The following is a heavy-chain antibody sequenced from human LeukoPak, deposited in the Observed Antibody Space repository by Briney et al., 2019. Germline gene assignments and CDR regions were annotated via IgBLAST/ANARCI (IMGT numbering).Heavy chain of an antibody. CDR2: IYYSGST. CDR1: GGSISSYY. V-gene: IGHV4-59*01. D-gene: IGHD3-3*01. Sequence: PSETLSLTCNVSGGSISSYYWRWIRQPPGKGLEWIGYIYYSGSTNYNPSLKSRVTTSVDTSKNQFSLKLSSVTAADTAVYYCARGFGEYYFDYWGEGTLVTLSS. J-gene: IGHJ4*02. CDR3: ARGFGEYYFDY.